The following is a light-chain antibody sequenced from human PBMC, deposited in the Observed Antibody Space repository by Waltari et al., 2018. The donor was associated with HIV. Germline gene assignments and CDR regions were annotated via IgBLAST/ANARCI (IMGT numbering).Light chain of an antibody. Sequence: DIQMTQSPSTLSASVGDRVTITCRASQSISSWLAWYQQKPGKAPKLLIYKASSLESGVPSRFSGSGSGTEFTLTISRLQPDDFATYYCQQYNSYPYTFGQGTKREIK. CDR2: KAS. V-gene: IGKV1-5*03. J-gene: IGKJ2*01. CDR3: QQYNSYPYT. CDR1: QSISSW.